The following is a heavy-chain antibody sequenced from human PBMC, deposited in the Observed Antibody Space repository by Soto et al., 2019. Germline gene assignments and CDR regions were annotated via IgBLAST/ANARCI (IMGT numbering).Heavy chain of an antibody. D-gene: IGHD6-19*01. V-gene: IGHV3-30*03. J-gene: IGHJ4*02. CDR1: GFTFSSYG. CDR3: ASQTYSSGWYPVDY. CDR2: ISYDGSNK. Sequence: GGSLRLSCAASGFTFSSYGMHWVRQAPGKGLEWVAVISYDGSNKYYADSVKGRFTISRDNSKNTLYLQMNSLRAEDTAVYYCASQTYSSGWYPVDYWGQGTLVTVSS.